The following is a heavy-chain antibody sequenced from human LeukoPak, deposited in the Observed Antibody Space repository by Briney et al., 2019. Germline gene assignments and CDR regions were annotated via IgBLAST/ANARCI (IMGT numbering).Heavy chain of an antibody. CDR1: GGSISGQY. Sequence: PSETLSLTCTVSGGSISGQYWSWIRQPPGKGLEWIGFVSYSGSTNYNPSLNGRVTISLDTSKNQFSLRLNSVTAADTAVYYCARGGASSRYFDYGGQGTLVTVSS. CDR3: ARGGASSRYFDY. J-gene: IGHJ4*02. D-gene: IGHD1-26*01. CDR2: VSYSGST. V-gene: IGHV4-59*11.